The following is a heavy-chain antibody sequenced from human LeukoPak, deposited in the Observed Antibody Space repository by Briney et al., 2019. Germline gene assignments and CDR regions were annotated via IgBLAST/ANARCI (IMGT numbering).Heavy chain of an antibody. Sequence: GGSLRVSCAAPGFTFYDYGMSSGCHTPGEGLWWGSGIIGNGGSTGYAVSVKGRFTVSRDNAKNSLYLQMNSLRAEDTALYYCAKEAYSGSYSGGWGFDYWGQGTLVTVSS. CDR1: GFTFYDYG. D-gene: IGHD1-26*01. V-gene: IGHV3-20*04. J-gene: IGHJ4*02. CDR2: IIGNGGST. CDR3: AKEAYSGSYSGGWGFDY.